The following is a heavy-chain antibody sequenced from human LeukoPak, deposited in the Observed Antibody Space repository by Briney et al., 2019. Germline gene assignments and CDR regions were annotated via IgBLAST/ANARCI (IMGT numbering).Heavy chain of an antibody. Sequence: SGGSLRLSCAASGFTVSRNYMSWVRQTPGKGLEWVSILYFDDYTLYTDSVKGRFTISRDDSKNALYLQMNSLRAEDTALYFCARGGTSYYPSDWGQGTLVTVSS. CDR2: LYFDDYT. CDR3: ARGGTSYYPSD. D-gene: IGHD3-10*01. J-gene: IGHJ4*02. CDR1: GFTVSRNY. V-gene: IGHV3-66*01.